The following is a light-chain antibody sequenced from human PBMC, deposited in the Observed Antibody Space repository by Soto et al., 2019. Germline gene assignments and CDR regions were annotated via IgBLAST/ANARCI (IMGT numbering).Light chain of an antibody. J-gene: IGKJ4*01. CDR1: QSLSSLN. V-gene: IGKV3D-20*02. CDR2: GTS. Sequence: EIVLTQSPATLSLSPGERATLSCRASQSLSSLNLAWFQQKPGQAPRLLIYGTSSRATGIPDRFSGSGSGTDFTLTISSLEPEDFAFYYCQQRNSWPLTFGGGTKVEIK. CDR3: QQRNSWPLT.